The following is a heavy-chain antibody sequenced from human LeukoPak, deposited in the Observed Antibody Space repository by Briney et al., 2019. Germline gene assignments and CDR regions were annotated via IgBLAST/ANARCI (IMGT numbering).Heavy chain of an antibody. CDR3: AGGGYGDFDAFDI. CDR2: IYYSGST. D-gene: IGHD4-17*01. Sequence: SETLSLTCTVSGGSISSYYWSWIRQPPGKGLEWIGYIYYSGSTNYNPSLKSRVTISVDTSKNQFSLKLSSVTAADTAAYYCAGGGYGDFDAFDIWGQGTMVTVSS. J-gene: IGHJ3*02. V-gene: IGHV4-59*01. CDR1: GGSISSYY.